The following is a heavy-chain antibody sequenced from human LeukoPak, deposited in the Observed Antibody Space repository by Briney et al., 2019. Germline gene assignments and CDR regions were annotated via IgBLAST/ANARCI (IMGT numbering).Heavy chain of an antibody. Sequence: GGSLRLSCSASGVVFSIYTMYWVRQTPGKGPEYVSTISGSGNGFSIYYADSVKGRFTISRDDSKSILYLQMNGLRSEDTAVYYCVKDFGRVRGTPDSWGQGTLVTVSS. CDR2: ISGSGNGFSI. CDR1: GVVFSIYT. D-gene: IGHD3-16*01. V-gene: IGHV3-64D*06. CDR3: VKDFGRVRGTPDS. J-gene: IGHJ4*02.